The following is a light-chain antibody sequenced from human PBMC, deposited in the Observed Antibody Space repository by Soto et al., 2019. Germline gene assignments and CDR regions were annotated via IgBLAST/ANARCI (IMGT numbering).Light chain of an antibody. CDR3: AAWDDSLSGVV. J-gene: IGLJ2*01. V-gene: IGLV1-47*01. CDR1: SSNIGSNY. CDR2: RNN. Sequence: QSVLTQPPSASGTPGQRVTISCSGSSSNIGSNYVYWYQQVPGTAPKVLIYRNNQRPSGVPDRFSGSKSGTSASLAISGLRSEDEADYYCAAWDDSLSGVVFGGGTKLTVL.